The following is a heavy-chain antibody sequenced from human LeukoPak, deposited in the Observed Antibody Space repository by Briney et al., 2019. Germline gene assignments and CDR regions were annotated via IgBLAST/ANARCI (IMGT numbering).Heavy chain of an antibody. CDR1: GFAVTSNY. CDR3: TTVVIAVAVTDY. Sequence: SGGSLRLSCAASGFAVTSNYMSWVRQAPGKGLEWVGRIKSKTAGGTTDYAAPVKGRFTISRDDSKNTLYLQMNSLKTEDTAVYYCTTVVIAVAVTDYWGQGTLVTVSS. J-gene: IGHJ4*02. CDR2: IKSKTAGGTT. D-gene: IGHD6-19*01. V-gene: IGHV3-15*01.